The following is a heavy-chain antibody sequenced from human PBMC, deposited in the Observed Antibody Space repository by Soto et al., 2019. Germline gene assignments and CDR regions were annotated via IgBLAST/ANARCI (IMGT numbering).Heavy chain of an antibody. CDR2: IYYSGST. CDR3: ARDRGSSSWLHRYYYYGMDV. CDR1: GGSISSYY. V-gene: IGHV4-59*01. D-gene: IGHD6-13*01. Sequence: QVQLQESGPGLVKPSETLSLTCTVSGGSISSYYWSWIRQPPGKGLEWIGYIYYSGSTNYNPSLNSRVPISIDTSKHQFSLKLISVTAADTAVYYCARDRGSSSWLHRYYYYGMDVWGQGTTVTVSS. J-gene: IGHJ6*02.